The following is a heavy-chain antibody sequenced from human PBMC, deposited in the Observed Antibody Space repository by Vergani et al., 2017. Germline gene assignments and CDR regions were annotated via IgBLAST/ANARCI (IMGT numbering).Heavy chain of an antibody. V-gene: IGHV1-69*08. Sequence: QVQLVQSGAEVKKPGSSVKVSCKASGATFRCNTISWVRQVPGQGLEWMGRTIPVLGKTKYAQDFQGRLTITADTSTSTAYMELTSLRSQDTAVYYCARDPRGYGGDPEDYYYGMDVWGQGTTVTVSS. CDR2: TIPVLGKT. J-gene: IGHJ6*02. CDR1: GATFRCNT. D-gene: IGHD2-21*02. CDR3: ARDPRGYGGDPEDYYYGMDV.